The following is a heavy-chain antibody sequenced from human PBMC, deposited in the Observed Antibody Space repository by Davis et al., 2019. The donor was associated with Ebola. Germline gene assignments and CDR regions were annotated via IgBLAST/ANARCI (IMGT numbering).Heavy chain of an antibody. CDR1: GGSISSYY. D-gene: IGHD5-24*01. CDR3: ARGRMATITTFDY. V-gene: IGHV4-59*01. Sequence: PSETLSLTCTVSGGSISSYYWSWIRQPPGKGLEWIGYIYYSGSTNYNPSLKSRVTISVDTSKNQFSLKLSSVTAADTAVYYCARGRMATITTFDYWGQGTLVTVSS. J-gene: IGHJ4*02. CDR2: IYYSGST.